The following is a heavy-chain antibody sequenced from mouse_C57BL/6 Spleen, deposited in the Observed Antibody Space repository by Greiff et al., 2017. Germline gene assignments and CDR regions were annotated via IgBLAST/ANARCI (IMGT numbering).Heavy chain of an antibody. Sequence: VQLQQPGAELVRPGTSVKLSCKASGYTFTSYWMHWVKQRPGQGLEWIGVIDPSDSYTNYNQKFKGKATLTVDTSSSTAYMQLSSLTSEDSAVYYCARETTVVARLFDYGGKGTTLTVSS. CDR2: IDPSDSYT. CDR1: GYTFTSYW. D-gene: IGHD1-1*01. V-gene: IGHV1-59*01. J-gene: IGHJ2*01. CDR3: ARETTVVARLFDY.